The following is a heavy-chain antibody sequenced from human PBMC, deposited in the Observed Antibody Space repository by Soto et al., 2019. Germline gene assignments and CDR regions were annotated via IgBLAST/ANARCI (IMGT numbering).Heavy chain of an antibody. CDR3: ARLGSAWDY. J-gene: IGHJ4*02. Sequence: QVQLVQSGAEEKKPGASVKVSCKASGYTFTSYAMHWVRQAPGQRLEWMGWINAGNGNTKHSQKFQGRVTMTRDTSASTAYMELSSLRSEDTAVYYCARLGSAWDYWGQGTLVTVCS. CDR1: GYTFTSYA. CDR2: INAGNGNT. D-gene: IGHD6-19*01. V-gene: IGHV1-3*05.